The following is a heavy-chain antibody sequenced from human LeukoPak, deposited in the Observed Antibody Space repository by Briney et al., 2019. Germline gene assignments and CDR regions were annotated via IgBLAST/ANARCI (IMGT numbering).Heavy chain of an antibody. CDR3: ARQDFGSGILPAY. V-gene: IGHV4-39*01. Sequence: KPSETLSLTCTVSGASITRSTYYWGWIRQPPGKGLEWIGCIYYSGSTYYNPSLKSRVTLSIDTSKSQFSLRLSSVTAADTAVYYCARQDFGSGILPAYWGQGTLVTVSS. CDR2: IYYSGST. CDR1: GASITRSTYY. D-gene: IGHD3-10*01. J-gene: IGHJ4*02.